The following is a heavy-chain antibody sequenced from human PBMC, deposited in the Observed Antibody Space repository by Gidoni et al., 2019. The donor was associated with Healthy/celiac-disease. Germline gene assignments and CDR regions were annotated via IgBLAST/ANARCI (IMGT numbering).Heavy chain of an antibody. CDR2: ISGSGGST. Sequence: EVQLLESGGGLVQPGGSLRLSCAASGCTFSSYAMSWVSQAPGKGLGWVSAISGSGGSTYYADSVKGRFTISRDNSKNTLYLQMNSLRAEDTAVYYCAKGYTYYYDSSGYYPSYWGQGTLVTVSS. D-gene: IGHD3-22*01. J-gene: IGHJ4*02. CDR1: GCTFSSYA. V-gene: IGHV3-23*01. CDR3: AKGYTYYYDSSGYYPSY.